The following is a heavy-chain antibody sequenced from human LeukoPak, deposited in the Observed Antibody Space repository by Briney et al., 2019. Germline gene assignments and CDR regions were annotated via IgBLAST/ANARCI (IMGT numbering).Heavy chain of an antibody. J-gene: IGHJ4*02. V-gene: IGHV5-51*01. D-gene: IGHD3-22*01. Sequence: GESLQISCKGSGYSFTSYWIGWVRQVPGKGLEWMGIIYPGDSDTRYSPSFQGQVTISADKSISTAYLQWSSLKASDTAMYYCVRYYYDSSGYTDYWGQGTLVTVSS. CDR2: IYPGDSDT. CDR3: VRYYYDSSGYTDY. CDR1: GYSFTSYW.